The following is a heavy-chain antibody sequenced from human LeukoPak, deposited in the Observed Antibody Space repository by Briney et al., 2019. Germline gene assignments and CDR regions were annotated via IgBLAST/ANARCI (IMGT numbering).Heavy chain of an antibody. Sequence: SSETLSLTCAVYGGSFSGYYWSWIRQPPGKGLEWIGEINHSGSTNYNPSLKSRVTISVDTSKNQFSLKLSSVTAADTAVNYCAREKIAAAGPRGYFDYWGQGTLVTVSS. J-gene: IGHJ4*02. V-gene: IGHV4-34*01. D-gene: IGHD6-13*01. CDR1: GGSFSGYY. CDR2: INHSGST. CDR3: AREKIAAAGPRGYFDY.